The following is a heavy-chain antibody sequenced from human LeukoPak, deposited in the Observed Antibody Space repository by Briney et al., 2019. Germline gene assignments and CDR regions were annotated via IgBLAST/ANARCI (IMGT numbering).Heavy chain of an antibody. CDR3: ASLAAAGTPFDY. Sequence: SETLSLTCAVYGGSFSGYYWSWIRQPPGKGLEWIGEINHSGSTNYNPSLKSRVTISVDTSKNQFSLKLSSATAADTAVYYCASLAAAGTPFDYWGQGTLVTVSS. J-gene: IGHJ4*02. V-gene: IGHV4-34*01. D-gene: IGHD6-13*01. CDR2: INHSGST. CDR1: GGSFSGYY.